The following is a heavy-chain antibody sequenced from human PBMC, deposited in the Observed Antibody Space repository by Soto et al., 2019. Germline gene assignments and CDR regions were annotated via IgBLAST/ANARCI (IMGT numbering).Heavy chain of an antibody. CDR1: GYTFTSYA. D-gene: IGHD1-26*01. CDR2: INAGNGNT. Sequence: ASVKVSCKASGYTFTSYAMHWVRQAPGQRLEWMGWINAGNGNTKYSQKFQGRVTITRDTSASTAYMELSSLRTEDTAVYYCARTLVGATPADYWGQGTLVTAPQ. CDR3: ARTLVGATPADY. J-gene: IGHJ4*02. V-gene: IGHV1-3*01.